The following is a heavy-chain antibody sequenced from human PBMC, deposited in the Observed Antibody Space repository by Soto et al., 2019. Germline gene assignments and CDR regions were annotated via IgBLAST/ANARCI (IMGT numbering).Heavy chain of an antibody. CDR1: GGSISSYY. CDR2: IYTSGST. D-gene: IGHD3-10*01. CDR3: ARDGGDYYGSGSLPDWFDP. V-gene: IGHV4-4*07. J-gene: IGHJ5*02. Sequence: QVQLQESGPGLVKPSETLSLTCTVSGGSISSYYWSWIRQPAGKGLEWIGRIYTSGSTNYNPSLKSRVTLSVDTSKNQFSLKLSSVTAADTAVYYCARDGGDYYGSGSLPDWFDPWGQGTLVTVSS.